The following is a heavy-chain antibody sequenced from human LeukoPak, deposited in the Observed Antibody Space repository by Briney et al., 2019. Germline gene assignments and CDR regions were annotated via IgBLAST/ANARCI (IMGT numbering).Heavy chain of an antibody. Sequence: GGSLSLSCAASGFTFSSYSMMWVHQAPGKGLEWVTSISSSSSYIYYADSVKGRFTISRDNAKNSLYLQMNSLRAEDTAMYYCAREVAYCGGDCPTDAFYIWGQGTMVTVSS. D-gene: IGHD2-21*02. CDR2: ISSSSSYI. CDR3: AREVAYCGGDCPTDAFYI. J-gene: IGHJ3*02. CDR1: GFTFSSYS. V-gene: IGHV3-21*01.